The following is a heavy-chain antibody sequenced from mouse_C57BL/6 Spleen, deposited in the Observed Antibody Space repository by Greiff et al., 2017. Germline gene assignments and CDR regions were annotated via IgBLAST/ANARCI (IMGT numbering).Heavy chain of an antibody. J-gene: IGHJ4*01. CDR2: ISDGGSYT. CDR1: GFTFSSYA. Sequence: EVKLMESGGGLVKPGGSLKLSCAASGFTFSSYAMSWVRQTPDKRLEWVATISDGGSYTYYPDNVKGRFTISRDNAKNNLYLQMSHLKSEDTAMYYCAREGGSSTDYYAMDYWGQGTSVTVSA. V-gene: IGHV5-4*01. CDR3: AREGGSSTDYYAMDY. D-gene: IGHD1-1*01.